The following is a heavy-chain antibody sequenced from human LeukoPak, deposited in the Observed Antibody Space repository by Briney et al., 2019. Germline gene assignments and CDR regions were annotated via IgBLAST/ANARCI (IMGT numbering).Heavy chain of an antibody. CDR1: GGTFSSYA. J-gene: IGHJ4*02. CDR3: ARGANYYGSGSRLRYFDY. CDR2: IIPIFGTA. V-gene: IGHV1-69*05. D-gene: IGHD3-10*01. Sequence: ASVKVSCKASGGTFSSYAISWVRQAPGQGLEWMGGIIPIFGTANYAQKFQGRVTITTDESTSTAYMELSSLRSEDTAVYYCARGANYYGSGSRLRYFDYWGQGTLVTVSS.